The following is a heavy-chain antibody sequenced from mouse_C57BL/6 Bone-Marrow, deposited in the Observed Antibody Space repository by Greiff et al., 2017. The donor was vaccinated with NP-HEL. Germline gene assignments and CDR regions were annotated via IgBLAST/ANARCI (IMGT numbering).Heavy chain of an antibody. CDR3: ARRGDYDGWYFDV. CDR1: GFTFSSYG. V-gene: IGHV5-6*02. J-gene: IGHJ1*03. CDR2: ISSGGSYT. D-gene: IGHD2-4*01. Sequence: EVNVVESGGDLVKPGGSLKLSCAASGFTFSSYGMSWVRQTPDKRLEWVATISSGGSYTYYPDSVKGRFTISRDNAKNTLYLQMSSLKSEDTAMYYCARRGDYDGWYFDVWGTGTTLTVSS.